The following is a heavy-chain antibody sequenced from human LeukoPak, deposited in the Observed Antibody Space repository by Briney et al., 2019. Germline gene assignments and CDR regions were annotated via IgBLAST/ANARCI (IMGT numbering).Heavy chain of an antibody. CDR2: INPSGGST. D-gene: IGHD3-3*01. CDR1: GYTFTSYY. V-gene: IGHV1-46*03. J-gene: IGHJ4*02. Sequence: GASVKVSCKASGYTFTSYYMHWVRQAPGQGLEWMGIINPSGGSTSYAQKFQVRVTMTRDTSTSTVYMELSSLRSEDTAVYYCARVTDYDFWSGPYYFDYWGQGTLVTVSS. CDR3: ARVTDYDFWSGPYYFDY.